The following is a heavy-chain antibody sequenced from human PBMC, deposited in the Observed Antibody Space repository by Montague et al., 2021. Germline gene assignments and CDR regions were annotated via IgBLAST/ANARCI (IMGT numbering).Heavy chain of an antibody. CDR3: ARRLGFSDPFDY. CDR1: GGSISEFY. J-gene: IGHJ4*02. V-gene: IGHV4-59*08. CDR2: IYDSGTT. Sequence: SETLSLTCIVTGGSISEFYWSWIRQSLAKGLEWIGYIYDSGTTNYNPSLKSRVTISADTSMNQFSLNLRSVTAADTAVYFCARRLGFSDPFDYWGQGTLVTVSS. D-gene: IGHD7-27*01.